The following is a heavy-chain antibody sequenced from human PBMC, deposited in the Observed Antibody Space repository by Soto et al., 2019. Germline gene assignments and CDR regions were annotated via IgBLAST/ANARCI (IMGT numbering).Heavy chain of an antibody. CDR3: ARRAGGGGYYVGRY. Sequence: QVQLVQSGAEVKKPGASVKLSCKASGYTFINYGLTWVRQAPGQGLEWAGWISANTGHTVYAQKFQARVTMTTHTSTSTAYMELRSLRSDDTAVYYCARRAGGGGYYVGRYWGQGTLVTVSS. V-gene: IGHV1-18*04. CDR1: GYTFINYG. D-gene: IGHD1-26*01. J-gene: IGHJ4*02. CDR2: ISANTGHT.